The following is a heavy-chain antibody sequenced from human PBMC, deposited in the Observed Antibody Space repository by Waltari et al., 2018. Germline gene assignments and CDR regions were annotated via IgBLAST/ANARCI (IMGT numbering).Heavy chain of an antibody. V-gene: IGHV3-7*01. J-gene: IGHJ3*02. CDR1: GLTITRYW. D-gene: IGHD2-2*02. CDR2: IKQDGSEE. CDR3: ASRYCTSDRCYSASYKAFDI. Sequence: EVQLVESGGGLVQPGGSLRLACTASGLTITRYWMTWCRQGPGKGLEWVDNIKQDGSEEYYVDSVKGRFTISRDNAKNSLYLQLSNLRADDTAVYYCASRYCTSDRCYSASYKAFDIWGQGTMVAVSS.